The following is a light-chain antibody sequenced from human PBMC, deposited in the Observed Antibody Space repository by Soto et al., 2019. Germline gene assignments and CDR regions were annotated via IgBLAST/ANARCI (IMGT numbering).Light chain of an antibody. V-gene: IGLV2-23*01. CDR2: DGG. CDR1: SSDVGNYNL. CDR3: CSFALRSTLI. J-gene: IGLJ2*01. Sequence: QSVLTQPASVSGSPGQSITISCTGTSSDVGNYNLVSWYQQYPGKAPKLMLYDGGKRPSGVSNRFSGSKSGNTASLTISGRQAEDEADYCCCSFALRSTLIFGGGTKLTVL.